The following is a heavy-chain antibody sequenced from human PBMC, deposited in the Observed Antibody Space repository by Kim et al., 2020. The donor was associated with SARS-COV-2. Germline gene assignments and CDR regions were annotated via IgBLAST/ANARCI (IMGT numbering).Heavy chain of an antibody. V-gene: IGHV4-34*01. CDR1: GGSFSGYY. J-gene: IGHJ6*02. CDR2: INHSGST. CDR3: ARGWGSSSSEVAVYYYYGMDV. D-gene: IGHD6-6*01. Sequence: SETLSLTCAVYGGSFSGYYWSWIRQPPGKGLEWIGEINHSGSTNYNPSLKSRVTISVDTSKNQFSLKLSSVTAADTAVYYCARGWGSSSSEVAVYYYYGMDVWGQGTTVTVSS.